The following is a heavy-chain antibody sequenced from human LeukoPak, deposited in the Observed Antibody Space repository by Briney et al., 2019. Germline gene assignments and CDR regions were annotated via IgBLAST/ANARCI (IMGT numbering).Heavy chain of an antibody. CDR1: GFTFSSYW. CDR2: INSDGSST. V-gene: IGHV3-74*01. D-gene: IGHD6-6*01. Sequence: PGGSLRLSCAASGFTFSSYWMHWVRQAPGKGLVWVSRINSDGSSTSYADSVKGRFTISRDNAKNTLYLQMNSLRAEDTAVYYCARVGQLVRTGWFDPWGQGTLVTVSS. CDR3: ARVGQLVRTGWFDP. J-gene: IGHJ5*02.